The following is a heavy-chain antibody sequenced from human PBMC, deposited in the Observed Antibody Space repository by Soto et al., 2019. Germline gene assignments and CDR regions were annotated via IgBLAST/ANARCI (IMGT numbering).Heavy chain of an antibody. D-gene: IGHD2-8*01. Sequence: GGSLRLSCAASGFTFSSYSMNWVRQAPGKGLEWVSYISSSSSTIYYADSVKGRFTISRDNAKNSLYLQMNSLRAEDTAVYYCARDGRLRVYAIRNYYYYYYMDVWGKGTTVTVSS. CDR1: GFTFSSYS. J-gene: IGHJ6*03. CDR3: ARDGRLRVYAIRNYYYYYYMDV. V-gene: IGHV3-48*01. CDR2: ISSSSSTI.